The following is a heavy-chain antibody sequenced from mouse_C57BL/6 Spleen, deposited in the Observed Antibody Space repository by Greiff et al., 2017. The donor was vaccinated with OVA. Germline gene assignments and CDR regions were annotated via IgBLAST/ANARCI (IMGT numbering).Heavy chain of an antibody. CDR1: GFTFSDFY. V-gene: IGHV7-1*01. CDR3: ARDAGDGYWYFDV. Sequence: EVQLQESGGGLVQSGRSLRLSCATSGFTFSDFYMEWVRQAPGKGLEWIAASRNKANDYTTEYSASVKGRFIVSRDTSQSILYLQMNALRAEDTAIYYCARDAGDGYWYFDVWGTGTTVTVSS. J-gene: IGHJ1*03. D-gene: IGHD3-3*01. CDR2: SRNKANDYTT.